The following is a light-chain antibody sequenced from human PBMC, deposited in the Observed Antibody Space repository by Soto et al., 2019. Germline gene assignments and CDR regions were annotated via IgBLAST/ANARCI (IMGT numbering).Light chain of an antibody. CDR2: DVS. V-gene: IGLV2-11*01. CDR1: SSDVGGYDY. Sequence: QSVLTQPRSVSGSPGQSVTISCSGTSSDVGGYDYVSWYQQSPDKAPKLMIFDVSERPAGVPDRVAGSKSGNTASLTISGLQAEDEADYYCFSYAGTYTPVVFGGGTKVTVL. J-gene: IGLJ2*01. CDR3: FSYAGTYTPVV.